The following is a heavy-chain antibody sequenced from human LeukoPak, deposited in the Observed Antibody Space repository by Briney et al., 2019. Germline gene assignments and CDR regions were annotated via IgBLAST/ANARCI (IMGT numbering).Heavy chain of an antibody. V-gene: IGHV3-21*01. CDR1: GFTFSSYS. J-gene: IGHJ6*04. CDR3: ARDRGGMVRGVITYYYYYGMDV. D-gene: IGHD3-10*01. CDR2: ISSSSSYI. Sequence: GGSLRLSRAASGFTFSSYSMNWVRQAPGKGLEWVSSISSSSSYIYYADSVKGRFTISRDNAKNSLYLQMNSLRAEDTAVYYCARDRGGMVRGVITYYYYYGMDVWGKGTTVTVSS.